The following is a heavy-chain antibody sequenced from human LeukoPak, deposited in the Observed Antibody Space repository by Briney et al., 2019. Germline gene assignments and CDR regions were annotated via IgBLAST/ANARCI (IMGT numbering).Heavy chain of an antibody. CDR3: AKSGTYSSSSGYIDS. Sequence: GRSLRLSCAASGFTFKNYAMPWVRQAPGKGLEWVSSISWNSGNVDYSDSVKGRFTLSRDNANNSLFLQMNSLRDEDTAFYYCAKSGTYSSSSGYIDSWGHGTPVTVSS. V-gene: IGHV3-9*01. CDR2: ISWNSGNV. CDR1: GFTFKNYA. J-gene: IGHJ4*01. D-gene: IGHD6-6*01.